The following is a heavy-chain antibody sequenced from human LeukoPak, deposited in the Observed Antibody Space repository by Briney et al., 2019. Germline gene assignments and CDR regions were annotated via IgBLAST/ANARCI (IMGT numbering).Heavy chain of an antibody. V-gene: IGHV1-18*04. CDR3: ARDPRFMWWENWFDP. Sequence: GASVKVSCKASGYTFTGYYMHWVRQAPGQGLEWMGWISAYNGNTNYAQKLQGRVTMTTDTSTSTAYMELRSLRSDDTAVYYCARDPRFMWWENWFDPWGQGTLVTVSS. J-gene: IGHJ5*02. CDR2: ISAYNGNT. CDR1: GYTFTGYY. D-gene: IGHD2-21*01.